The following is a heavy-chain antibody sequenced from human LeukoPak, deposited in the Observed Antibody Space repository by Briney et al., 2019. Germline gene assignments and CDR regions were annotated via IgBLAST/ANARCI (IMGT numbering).Heavy chain of an antibody. CDR2: IYYSRST. CDR1: GGSISSGDYY. J-gene: IGHJ4*02. CDR3: ARLVVVVAATPHFDY. D-gene: IGHD2-15*01. V-gene: IGHV4-30-4*01. Sequence: SETLSLTCTVSGGSISSGDYYWSWIRQPPGKGLEWIGYIYYSRSTYYNPSLKSRVTISVDTSKNQFSLKLRSVTAADTAVYYCARLVVVVAATPHFDYWGQGTLVTVSS.